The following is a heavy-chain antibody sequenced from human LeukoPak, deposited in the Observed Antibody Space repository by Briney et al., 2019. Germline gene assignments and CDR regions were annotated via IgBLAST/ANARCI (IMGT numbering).Heavy chain of an antibody. D-gene: IGHD3-22*01. CDR1: GFTFSTYW. CDR3: VRTDSSGSRAN. J-gene: IGHJ4*02. V-gene: IGHV3-7*01. Sequence: PGGSLRLSCAASGFTFSTYWMSWVRQAPGKGLEWVANINQDGSQKYYVDSVKGRFTISRDNAKNSLYLQMNSLRAEDTAVYYCVRTDSSGSRANWGQGTLVTVFS. CDR2: INQDGSQK.